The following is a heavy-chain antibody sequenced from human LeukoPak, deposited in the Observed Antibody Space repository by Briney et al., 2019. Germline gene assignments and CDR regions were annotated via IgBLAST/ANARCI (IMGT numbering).Heavy chain of an antibody. CDR3: AKDANYYDSSGFFIPFDY. V-gene: IGHV3-23*01. CDR1: GFAFSRFA. J-gene: IGHJ4*02. D-gene: IGHD3-22*01. Sequence: GGSLRLFCSASGFAFSRFAMTWGRHLPGKGLDWVSTISGNGHQTYYGDSVKGRFSVSRDNSKNILYLQMDSLRADDSALYYCAKDANYYDSSGFFIPFDYWGQGTLVTVSS. CDR2: ISGNGHQT.